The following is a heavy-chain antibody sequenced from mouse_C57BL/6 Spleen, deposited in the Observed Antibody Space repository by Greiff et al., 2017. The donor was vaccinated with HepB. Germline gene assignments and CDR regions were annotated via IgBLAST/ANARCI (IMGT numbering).Heavy chain of an antibody. J-gene: IGHJ1*03. Sequence: EVQVVESGPGLVKPSQSLSLTCSVTGYSITSGYYWNWIRQFPGNKLEWMGYISYDGSNNYNPSLKNRISITRDTSKNQFFLKLNSVTTEDTATYYCARGVSITTVVATGYFDVWGTGTTVTVSS. CDR1: GYSITSGYY. CDR2: ISYDGSN. V-gene: IGHV3-6*01. D-gene: IGHD1-1*01. CDR3: ARGVSITTVVATGYFDV.